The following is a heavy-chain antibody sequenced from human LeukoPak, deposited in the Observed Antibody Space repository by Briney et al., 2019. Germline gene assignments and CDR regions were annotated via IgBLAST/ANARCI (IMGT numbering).Heavy chain of an antibody. CDR2: IKHDGSEK. D-gene: IGHD3-3*01. Sequence: GGSLRLSCAASGFIFTNYFMSWVRQAPGKGLEWVARIKHDGSEKYYVDSVRGRFTISRDNTMNSLYLQMSSLRAEDTAVYYCATDRGWRTSGYYLYYFEYWGQGTLVTYSS. CDR3: ATDRGWRTSGYYLYYFEY. J-gene: IGHJ4*02. V-gene: IGHV3-7*01. CDR1: GFIFTNYF.